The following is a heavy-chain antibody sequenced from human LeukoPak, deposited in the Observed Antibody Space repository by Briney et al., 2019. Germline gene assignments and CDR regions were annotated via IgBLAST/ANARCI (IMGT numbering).Heavy chain of an antibody. V-gene: IGHV4-59*01. CDR3: ASRYYGDYIGNDAFDI. CDR1: GGSISNYY. CDR2: IYYSGST. Sequence: SETLSLTCTVSGGSISNYYWSWIRQPPGKGLEWIGYIYYSGSTNYNPSLKSRVTISVDTSKNQFSLKLNSVTAADTAVYYCASRYYGDYIGNDAFDIWGQGTMVTVSS. J-gene: IGHJ3*02. D-gene: IGHD4-17*01.